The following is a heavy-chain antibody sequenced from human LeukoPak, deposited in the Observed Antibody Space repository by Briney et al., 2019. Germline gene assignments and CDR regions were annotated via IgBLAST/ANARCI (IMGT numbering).Heavy chain of an antibody. D-gene: IGHD1-26*01. J-gene: IGHJ4*02. CDR1: GYIFTGYY. CDR3: AKHPYSGSYHFDY. V-gene: IGHV1-2*02. CDR2: INPNSGGT. Sequence: ASVKVSCKASGYIFTGYYMHWVRQAPGQGLEWMGWINPNSGGTNSAQKFQGRVTMTRDTSISTAYMELSRLTSDDTAVYYCAKHPYSGSYHFDYWGQGTLVTVSS.